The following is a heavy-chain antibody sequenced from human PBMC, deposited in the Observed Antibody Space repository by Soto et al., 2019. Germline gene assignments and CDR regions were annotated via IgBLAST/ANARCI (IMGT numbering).Heavy chain of an antibody. V-gene: IGHV3-74*01. J-gene: IGHJ4*02. D-gene: IGHD2-2*01. Sequence: GGSLILSCAASGFTFSSYWMQWVRQAPGKGLVWVSRISDDETTTRYAGSVKGRFTISRDNAKNTLYLQMNSLRAEDTAVYYCARQSNYAADYWGQGSLVXVPS. CDR1: GFTFSSYW. CDR2: ISDDETTT. CDR3: ARQSNYAADY.